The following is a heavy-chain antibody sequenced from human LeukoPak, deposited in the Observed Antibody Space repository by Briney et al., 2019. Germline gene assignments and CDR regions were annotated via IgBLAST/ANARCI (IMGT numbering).Heavy chain of an antibody. J-gene: IGHJ6*03. CDR2: IYYSGST. CDR1: GGSISSGDYY. D-gene: IGHD3-10*01. V-gene: IGHV4-30-4*08. Sequence: SETLSLTCTVSGGSISSGDYYWSWIRQPPGKGLEWIGYIYYSGSTYYNPSLKSRVTISVDTSKNQFSLKLSSVTAADTAVYYCARNGSPYYYYMDVWGKGTTVTVSS. CDR3: ARNGSPYYYYMDV.